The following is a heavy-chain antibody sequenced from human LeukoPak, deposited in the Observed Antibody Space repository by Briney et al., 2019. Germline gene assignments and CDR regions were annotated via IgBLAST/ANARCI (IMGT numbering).Heavy chain of an antibody. CDR1: GFTFSSYS. Sequence: PGGSLRLSCAASGFTFSSYSMNWVRQAPGKGLEWVSSISSSSSYIYYADSVKGRFTISRDNAKNSLYLQMNSLRAEDTAVYYCARDLGSSTSLPDYDAFDIWGQGTMVTVSS. D-gene: IGHD2-2*01. V-gene: IGHV3-21*01. CDR2: ISSSSSYI. CDR3: ARDLGSSTSLPDYDAFDI. J-gene: IGHJ3*02.